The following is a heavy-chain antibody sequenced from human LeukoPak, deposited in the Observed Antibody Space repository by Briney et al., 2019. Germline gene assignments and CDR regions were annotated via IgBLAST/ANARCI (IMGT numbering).Heavy chain of an antibody. D-gene: IGHD1-26*01. CDR1: GFRFTTYW. V-gene: IGHV3-7*01. J-gene: IGHJ4*02. CDR3: ARGRAGFSAYDY. Sequence: GGSLRLSCVASGFRFTTYWMSWVRQAPGKGLEWVAHIKQDGSEKFSADSVKGRFTITRDNAENSLYLQMNSLRAEDTAVYYCARGRAGFSAYDYWGQGTLVTVSS. CDR2: IKQDGSEK.